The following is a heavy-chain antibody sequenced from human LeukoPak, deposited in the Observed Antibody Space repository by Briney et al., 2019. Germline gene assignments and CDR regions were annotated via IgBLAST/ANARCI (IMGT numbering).Heavy chain of an antibody. D-gene: IGHD2-2*01. V-gene: IGHV3-23*01. CDR1: GFTFSSYS. Sequence: PGGSLRLSCAASGFTFSSYSMNWVRQAPGKGLEWVSGTSGSGGSTSYADTVKGRFTISRDNSKNTLYLQMNSLRAEDTAVYYCARKGYCNSATCYEIDYWGQGTLVTVSS. CDR3: ARKGYCNSATCYEIDY. J-gene: IGHJ4*02. CDR2: TSGSGGST.